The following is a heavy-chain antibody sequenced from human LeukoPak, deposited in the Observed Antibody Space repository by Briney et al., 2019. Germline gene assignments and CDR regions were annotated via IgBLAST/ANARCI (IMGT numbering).Heavy chain of an antibody. V-gene: IGHV3-7*01. Sequence: PGGSLRLSCAASGFIFSNYWMSWVRQAPGKGLEWVANIKQDGSEKYYVDSVKGRFTISRDNGKNSLYLQMNRLRAEDTAVYYCAAEGTIYWGQGTLVTVSS. CDR1: GFIFSNYW. D-gene: IGHD5-24*01. CDR3: AAEGTIY. J-gene: IGHJ4*02. CDR2: IKQDGSEK.